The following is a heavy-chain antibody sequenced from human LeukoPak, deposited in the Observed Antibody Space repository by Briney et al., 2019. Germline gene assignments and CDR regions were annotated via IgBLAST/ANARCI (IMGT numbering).Heavy chain of an antibody. V-gene: IGHV3-7*01. Sequence: PGGSLRLSCAASGFTFSNYWMTWVRQARGKGLEWVANIKQDGSEISYVDSVKGPFTISRSNGKNSLYLQMNNLRVEDTAVYYCARDGVVYFWISYGTYNYYYYMDVWGKGTTVTVSS. CDR3: ARDGVVYFWISYGTYNYYYYMDV. J-gene: IGHJ6*03. D-gene: IGHD3-3*01. CDR2: IKQDGSEI. CDR1: GFTFSNYW.